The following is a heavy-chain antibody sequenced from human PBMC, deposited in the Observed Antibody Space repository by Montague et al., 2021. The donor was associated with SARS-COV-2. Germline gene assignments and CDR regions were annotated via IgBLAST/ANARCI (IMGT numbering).Heavy chain of an antibody. CDR2: INPADSQT. CDR3: ARSQHCGSDCYFAY. V-gene: IGHV5-10-1*01. J-gene: IGHJ4*02. Sequence: QSGAEVKQSGESLRISCRGSGYDFTRYWISWVRQMPGKGLEWMGRINPADSQTNYSPSFQGQVTISVDKSITTAYLQWSSLKPSDTAIYYCARSQHCGSDCYFAYWGQGSLVTVSS. CDR1: GYDFTRYW. D-gene: IGHD2-21*02.